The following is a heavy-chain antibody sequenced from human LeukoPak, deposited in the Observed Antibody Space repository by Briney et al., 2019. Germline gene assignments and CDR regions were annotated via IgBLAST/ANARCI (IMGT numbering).Heavy chain of an antibody. D-gene: IGHD4-17*01. CDR2: IYYSGST. V-gene: IGHV4-30-4*01. CDR1: GGSISSTNW. CDR3: ARHYEHFDY. Sequence: SETLSLTCGVSGGSISSTNWWTWVRQPPGKGLEWIGYIYYSGSTYYNPSLKSRVTISVDTSKNQFSLKLSSVTAADTAVYYCARHYEHFDYWGQGTLVTVSS. J-gene: IGHJ4*02.